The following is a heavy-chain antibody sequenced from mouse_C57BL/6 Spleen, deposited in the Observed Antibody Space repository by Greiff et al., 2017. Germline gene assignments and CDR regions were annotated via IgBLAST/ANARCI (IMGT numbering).Heavy chain of an antibody. D-gene: IGHD1-1*01. J-gene: IGHJ1*03. CDR2: INPNNGGT. CDR3: ARHYGSPWYLDV. V-gene: IGHV1-18*01. Sequence: VQLQQSGPELVKPGASVKIPCKASGYTFTDYNMDWVKQSHGKSLEWIGDINPNNGGTIYNQKFKGKATLTVDKSSSTAYMELRSLTSEDTAVYYCARHYGSPWYLDVWGTGTTVTVSS. CDR1: GYTFTDYN.